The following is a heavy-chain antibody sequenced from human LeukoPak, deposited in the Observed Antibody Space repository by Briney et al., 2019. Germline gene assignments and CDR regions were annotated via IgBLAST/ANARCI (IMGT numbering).Heavy chain of an antibody. CDR2: ISGSGGST. V-gene: IGHV3-23*01. Sequence: GGSLRLSCAASGFTFSSYAMSWVRQAPGKGLEWVLAISGSGGSTYYADSVKGRFTISRDNSKNTLYLQMNSLRAEDTAVYYCAKGDTIFGASGVDVWGQGTTVTVSS. D-gene: IGHD3-3*01. CDR3: AKGDTIFGASGVDV. J-gene: IGHJ6*02. CDR1: GFTFSSYA.